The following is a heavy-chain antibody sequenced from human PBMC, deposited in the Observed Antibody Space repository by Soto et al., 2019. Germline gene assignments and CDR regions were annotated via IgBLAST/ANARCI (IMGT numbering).Heavy chain of an antibody. J-gene: IGHJ4*02. V-gene: IGHV1-69*06. D-gene: IGHD1-26*01. Sequence: WASVKVSCKASGGTFSSYAISWVRQAPGQGLEWMGGIIPIFGTANYAQKFQGRVTITADKSTSTAYMELSSLTSEDTAMYYCARGVDAGVDYWGQGTLVTVSS. CDR2: IIPIFGTA. CDR3: ARGVDAGVDY. CDR1: GGTFSSYA.